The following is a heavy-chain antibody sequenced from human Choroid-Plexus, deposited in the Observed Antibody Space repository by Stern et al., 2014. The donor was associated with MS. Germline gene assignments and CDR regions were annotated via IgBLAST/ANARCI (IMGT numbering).Heavy chain of an antibody. CDR1: GFPFGSCA. Sequence: VQLVESGGGVVQPGRPLSLSCVASGFPFGSCAMHWVRQAPGKGLEWVAGVSYDGSNKYYADSVKGRFTISRDNSQNTLYMQMSSLRPEDTAVYYCAKDRQYLTYFFDHWGQGALVTVSS. V-gene: IGHV3-30*18. D-gene: IGHD2/OR15-2a*01. CDR2: VSYDGSNK. J-gene: IGHJ5*02. CDR3: AKDRQYLTYFFDH.